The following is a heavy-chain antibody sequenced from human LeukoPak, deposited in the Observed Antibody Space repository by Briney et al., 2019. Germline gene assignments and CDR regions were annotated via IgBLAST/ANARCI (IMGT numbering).Heavy chain of an antibody. V-gene: IGHV4-59*01. Sequence: SETLSLTCTVSGVSITSYFLSWIRRPPGKGLEWIGYMHYSGSPTYNPSLKSRVTISVDTSKNQFSLRLTSVTAADTAIYYCVRDIRMVGATHYFDYWGQGTLVTVSS. CDR1: GVSITSYF. CDR3: VRDIRMVGATHYFDY. J-gene: IGHJ4*02. CDR2: MHYSGSP. D-gene: IGHD1-26*01.